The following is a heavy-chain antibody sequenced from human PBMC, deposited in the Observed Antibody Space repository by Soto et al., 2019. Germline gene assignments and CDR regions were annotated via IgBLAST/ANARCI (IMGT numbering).Heavy chain of an antibody. Sequence: SLRLSCAASGFTFSSYGMHWVRQAPGKGLEWVAVISYDGSNKYYADSVKGRFTISRDNSKNTLYLQMNSLRAEDTAVYYCXXXXXXXXVRXVXFSFDYWGQGTLVTVSS. V-gene: IGHV3-30*03. CDR1: GFTFSSYG. CDR2: ISYDGSNK. D-gene: IGHD3-10*01. J-gene: IGHJ4*02. CDR3: XXXXXXXXVRXVXFSFDY.